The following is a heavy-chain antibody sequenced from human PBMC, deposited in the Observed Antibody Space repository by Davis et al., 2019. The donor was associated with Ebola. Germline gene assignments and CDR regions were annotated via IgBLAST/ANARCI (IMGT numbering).Heavy chain of an antibody. Sequence: PGGSLRLSCAASGFTFDDYAMHWVRQAPGKGLEWVSGISWNSGSIGYADSVKGRFTISRDNAKNSLYLQMSSLRLEDTAFYYCVKDLGYSYGLEGYFDYWGQGTLVTVSS. V-gene: IGHV3-9*01. CDR1: GFTFDDYA. J-gene: IGHJ4*02. CDR2: ISWNSGSI. CDR3: VKDLGYSYGLEGYFDY. D-gene: IGHD5-18*01.